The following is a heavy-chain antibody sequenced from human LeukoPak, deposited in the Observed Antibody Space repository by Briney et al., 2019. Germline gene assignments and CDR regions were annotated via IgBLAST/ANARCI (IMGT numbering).Heavy chain of an antibody. Sequence: PGGSLRLSCAASGFTVSSNYMNWVRQAPGKGLEWVSVIYSSGSTYYADSVKGRFTISRDNSKNTLYLQMNSLRAEDTAVYYCARDRAAMVIDYWGQGTLVTVSS. CDR2: IYSSGST. V-gene: IGHV3-53*01. CDR1: GFTVSSNY. D-gene: IGHD5-18*01. CDR3: ARDRAAMVIDY. J-gene: IGHJ4*02.